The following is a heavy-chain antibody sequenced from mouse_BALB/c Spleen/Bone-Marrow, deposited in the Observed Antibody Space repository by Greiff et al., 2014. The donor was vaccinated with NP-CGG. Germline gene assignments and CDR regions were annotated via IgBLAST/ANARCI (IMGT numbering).Heavy chain of an antibody. V-gene: IGHV2-6-7*01. CDR1: GFSLTGYG. CDR3: ARKGTYWYFDV. J-gene: IGHJ1*01. CDR2: IWGDGST. Sequence: VQVVESGPGLVAPSQSLSITCTVSGFSLTGYGVNWVRQPPGKGLEWLGMIWGDGSTDYNSVLKSRLSISKDDSKSQVFFKMNSLQTDDTARYYCARKGTYWYFDVWGAGTTVTVSS. D-gene: IGHD3-3*01.